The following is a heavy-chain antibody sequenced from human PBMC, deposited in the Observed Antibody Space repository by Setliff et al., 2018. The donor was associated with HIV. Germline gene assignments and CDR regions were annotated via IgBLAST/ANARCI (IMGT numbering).Heavy chain of an antibody. J-gene: IGHJ4*02. CDR3: ARDRISAYYYFEE. D-gene: IGHD2-15*01. CDR1: GFTVSSNY. Sequence: GGSLRLSCAASGFTVSSNYMSWVRQAPGKGLEWVSIIYTGGSTYYADSARGRFIISRDSSRNTVYLQMNSLRIEDTAVYFCARDRISAYYYFEEWGPGTLVTVSS. CDR2: IYTGGST. V-gene: IGHV3-53*01.